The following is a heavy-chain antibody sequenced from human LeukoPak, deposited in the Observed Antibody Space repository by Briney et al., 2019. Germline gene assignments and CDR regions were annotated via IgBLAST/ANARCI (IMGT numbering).Heavy chain of an antibody. CDR1: GFTFSSYS. Sequence: PGGSLRLSCAASGFTFSSYSMNWVRQAPGKGLEWVSYISSSSSTIYYADSVKGRFTISGDNAKNSLYLQMNSLRAEDTAVYYCARDRYYYDSSGYFDYWGQGTLVTVSS. J-gene: IGHJ4*02. V-gene: IGHV3-48*01. D-gene: IGHD3-22*01. CDR3: ARDRYYYDSSGYFDY. CDR2: ISSSSSTI.